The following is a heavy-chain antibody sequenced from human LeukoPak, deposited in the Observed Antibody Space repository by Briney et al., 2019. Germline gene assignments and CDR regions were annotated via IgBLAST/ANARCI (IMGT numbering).Heavy chain of an antibody. Sequence: GGSLRLSCAASGFTFSIYGMHWVRQAPGKGLEWVAVIWNDGSNKYYADSVKGRFTISRDNSKNTLYLQMNSLRAEDTAVYYCASERIVVVTGGTDYWGQGTLVTVSS. CDR1: GFTFSIYG. J-gene: IGHJ4*02. CDR2: IWNDGSNK. D-gene: IGHD2-21*02. CDR3: ASERIVVVTGGTDY. V-gene: IGHV3-33*01.